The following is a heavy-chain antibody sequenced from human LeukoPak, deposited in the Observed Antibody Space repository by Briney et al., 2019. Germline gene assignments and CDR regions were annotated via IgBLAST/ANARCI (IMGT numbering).Heavy chain of an antibody. CDR3: ARVLSSSWYSLAY. J-gene: IGHJ4*02. D-gene: IGHD6-13*01. Sequence: PGGSLRLSCAASGVTISDYGMRWVRQVPGKGLEWVSGINWDGEATSYADSVKGRFTISRDNAKKSMYLEMNSLRDEDTALYYCARVLSSSWYSLAYWGQGTLVTVSS. CDR1: GVTISDYG. CDR2: INWDGEAT. V-gene: IGHV3-20*04.